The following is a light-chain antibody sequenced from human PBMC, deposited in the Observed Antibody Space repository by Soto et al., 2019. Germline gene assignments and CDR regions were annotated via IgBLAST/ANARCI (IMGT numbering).Light chain of an antibody. Sequence: QSALTQPRSVSGSRGQSVTISCAGSSSDVAAYNFVSWYQHHPGKAPKVMIYDVSKRPSGVPDRFSGSRSGNTASLTISGLQAEDEADYYCCSYAGTYTLVFGGGTQLTVL. J-gene: IGLJ2*01. CDR1: SSDVAAYNF. CDR3: CSYAGTYTLV. V-gene: IGLV2-11*01. CDR2: DVS.